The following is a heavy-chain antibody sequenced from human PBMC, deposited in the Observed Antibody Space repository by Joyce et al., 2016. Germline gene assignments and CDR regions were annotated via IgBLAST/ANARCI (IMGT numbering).Heavy chain of an antibody. CDR3: ARGWSSNYYFDI. V-gene: IGHV4-34*01. Sequence: QVPLQPWGAGLLKPSETLSLPCTISGGSFGNYYWAWIRHTPGKGLEWIGEISYSGTTTSYNPSLKSRVAISIDKSKNQFSLTLNSVTAADTAVYYCARGWSSNYYFDIWGRGTLVTVSS. CDR1: GGSFGNYY. D-gene: IGHD4-11*01. J-gene: IGHJ2*01. CDR2: ISYSGTT.